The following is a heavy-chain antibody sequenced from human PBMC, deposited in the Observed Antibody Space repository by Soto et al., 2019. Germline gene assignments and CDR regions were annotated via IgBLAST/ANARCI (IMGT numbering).Heavy chain of an antibody. J-gene: IGHJ6*02. Sequence: GGSLRLSCAASGFTFSSYAMHWVRQAPGKGLEWVAVISYDGSNKYYADSVKGRFTISRDNSKNTLYLQMNSLRAEDTAVYYCARDRVTVELLPGSPYYYYGMDVWGQGTTVTVSS. CDR1: GFTFSSYA. V-gene: IGHV3-30-3*01. CDR2: ISYDGSNK. CDR3: ARDRVTVELLPGSPYYYYGMDV. D-gene: IGHD2-15*01.